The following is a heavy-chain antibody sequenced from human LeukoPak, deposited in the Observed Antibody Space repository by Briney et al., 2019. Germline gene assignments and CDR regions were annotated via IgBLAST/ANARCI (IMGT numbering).Heavy chain of an antibody. V-gene: IGHV1-46*01. J-gene: IGHJ4*02. CDR3: ARTANSIATTAYSSSSIDY. CDR2: INPSGGSR. Sequence: GASVKVSCKASGYTFTSYYIHWVRQAPGQGLEWMGIINPSGGSRTYAQKFQGRVTMTRDTSTSTVYMELSSLKSEDTALYNCARTANSIATTAYSSSSIDYWGQGTLVTVSS. CDR1: GYTFTSYY. D-gene: IGHD6-6*01.